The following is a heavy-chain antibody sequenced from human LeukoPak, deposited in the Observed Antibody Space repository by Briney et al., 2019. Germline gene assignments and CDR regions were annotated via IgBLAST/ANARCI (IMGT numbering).Heavy chain of an antibody. CDR1: GGSISSGGYY. D-gene: IGHD3-16*01. J-gene: IGHJ3*02. V-gene: IGHV4-31*03. Sequence: SETLSLTCTVSGGSISSGGYYWSWIRQHPGKGLEWIGYIYYSGSTYYNPSLKSRVTISVDTSKNQFSLKLSSVTAADTAVYYCASGGLGRTHDAFDIWGQGTMVTVYS. CDR2: IYYSGST. CDR3: ASGGLGRTHDAFDI.